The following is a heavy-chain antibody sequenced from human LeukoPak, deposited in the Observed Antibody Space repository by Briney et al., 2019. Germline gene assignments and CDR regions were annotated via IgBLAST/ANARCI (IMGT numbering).Heavy chain of an antibody. V-gene: IGHV4-39*01. D-gene: IGHD3-22*01. CDR3: ASREGSSGYDSDY. CDR2: IYYSGST. Sequence: SETLSLTCTVSGGSISSSSYYWGWIRQPPGKGLEWIGSIYYSGSTYYNPSLKSRVTISVDTSKNQFSQKLSSVTAADTAVYYCASREGSSGYDSDYWGQGTLVTVSS. CDR1: GGSISSSSYY. J-gene: IGHJ4*02.